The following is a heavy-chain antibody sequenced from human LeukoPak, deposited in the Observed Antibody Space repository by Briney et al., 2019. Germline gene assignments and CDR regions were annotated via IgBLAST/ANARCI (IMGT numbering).Heavy chain of an antibody. CDR1: GFTLSSYA. CDR3: ARDLKRDSAYDLRGDF. D-gene: IGHD5-12*01. J-gene: IGHJ4*02. Sequence: GGSLRLSCAASGFTLSSYAMHWVRQVPGKGLEWVAVISYDGSKKYYTDSVKGRLTISRDNSKNTLYLQMNSLRAEDTAVYYCARDLKRDSAYDLRGDFWGQGTLVTVSS. CDR2: ISYDGSKK. V-gene: IGHV3-30-3*01.